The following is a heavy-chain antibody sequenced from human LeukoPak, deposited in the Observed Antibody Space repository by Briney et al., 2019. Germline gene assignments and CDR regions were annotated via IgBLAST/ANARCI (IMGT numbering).Heavy chain of an antibody. J-gene: IGHJ5*02. CDR1: GGSISSYY. D-gene: IGHD3-3*01. CDR3: ASARRLEPYYDFWSGYIFVGWFDP. CDR2: ISTSGST. V-gene: IGHV4-4*07. Sequence: PSETLSLTCTVSGGSISSYYWSWIRQPAGQGLESIGHISTSGSTNYNPSLKSRVTMSVDTSKNQFSLKLSSVTAADTAVYYCASARRLEPYYDFWSGYIFVGWFDPWGQGTLVTVSS.